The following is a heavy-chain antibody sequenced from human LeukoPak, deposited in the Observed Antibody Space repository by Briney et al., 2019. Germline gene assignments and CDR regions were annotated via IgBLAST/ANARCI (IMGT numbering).Heavy chain of an antibody. V-gene: IGHV1-3*01. D-gene: IGHD5-18*01. CDR2: INAGNGNT. CDR3: ARDGYSYGYYYYGMDV. CDR1: GYTFTSYA. Sequence: ASVKVSCKASGYTFTSYAMHWVRQAPGQRLEWMGWINAGNGNTKYSQKFQGRVTITRDTSASTAYMELSSLRSEDTAVYYCARDGYSYGYYYYGMDVWGQGTTVTVSS. J-gene: IGHJ6*02.